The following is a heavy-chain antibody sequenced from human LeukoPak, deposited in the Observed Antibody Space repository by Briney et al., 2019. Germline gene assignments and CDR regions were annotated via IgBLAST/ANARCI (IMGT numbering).Heavy chain of an antibody. CDR1: GGSFSGYY. J-gene: IGHJ3*02. D-gene: IGHD3-10*01. CDR2: INHSGST. CDR3: ARDPGYSYYGSGSFDAFDI. Sequence: PSETLSLTCAVYGGSFSGYYWSWIRQPPGKGLEWIGEINHSGSTNYNPSLKSRVTISVDTSKNQFSLKLSSVTAADTAVYYCARDPGYSYYGSGSFDAFDIWGQGTMVTVSS. V-gene: IGHV4-34*01.